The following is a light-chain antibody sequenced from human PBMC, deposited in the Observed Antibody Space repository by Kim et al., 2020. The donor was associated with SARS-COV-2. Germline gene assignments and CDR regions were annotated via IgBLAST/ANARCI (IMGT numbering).Light chain of an antibody. J-gene: IGKJ5*01. V-gene: IGKV3-20*01. Sequence: PGERATLSCRASQSVSSTYFAWYQHKVGQPPSLLISGASSRATGIPDRFSGSGSETDFTLTISRVEPEDSAVYYCQQYGSLPLITFGQGTRL. CDR2: GAS. CDR3: QQYGSLPLIT. CDR1: QSVSSTY.